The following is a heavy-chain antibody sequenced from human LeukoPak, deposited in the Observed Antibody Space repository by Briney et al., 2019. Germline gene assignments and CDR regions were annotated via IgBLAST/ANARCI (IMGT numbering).Heavy chain of an antibody. CDR2: IYWDDDK. V-gene: IGHV2-5*02. D-gene: IGHD3-10*01. Sequence: VSGPTLVNPTETLTLTCTFSGFSLSTSAVGVGWIRQPPRKALEWIAVIYWDDDKRYSPSLESRLTITKVTSKTQVVITMSNMAPVDTATYYCAHRHPHNSGGYTFDYWGRGTLATVSS. J-gene: IGHJ4*02. CDR3: AHRHPHNSGGYTFDY. CDR1: GFSLSTSAVG.